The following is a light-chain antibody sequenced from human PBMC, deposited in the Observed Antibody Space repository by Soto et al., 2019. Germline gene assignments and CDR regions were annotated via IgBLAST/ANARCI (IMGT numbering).Light chain of an antibody. Sequence: DIQMTQSPSTLSASVGDRVTITCRASESISSWLAWYQQKPGKAPNLLIYKASSLESGIPTRFSGSGSGPEFTLTISTLQTDDFATYYCQQYNSYPLTFGGGTKVEIK. CDR1: ESISSW. CDR2: KAS. V-gene: IGKV1-5*03. J-gene: IGKJ4*01. CDR3: QQYNSYPLT.